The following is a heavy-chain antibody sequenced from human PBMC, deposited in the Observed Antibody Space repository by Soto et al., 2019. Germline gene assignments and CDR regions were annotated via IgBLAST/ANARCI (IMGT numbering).Heavy chain of an antibody. CDR3: AAKTIGYCTNGVCPGVDYYYYGMDV. CDR1: GGTFSSYA. Sequence: ASVKVSCKASGGTFSSYAISWVRQDTGQGLEWMGGIIPIFGTANYAQKFQGRVTITADESTSTAYMELSSLRSEDTAVYYCAAKTIGYCTNGVCPGVDYYYYGMDVWGQGTTVTVS. J-gene: IGHJ6*02. D-gene: IGHD2-8*01. CDR2: IIPIFGTA. V-gene: IGHV1-69*13.